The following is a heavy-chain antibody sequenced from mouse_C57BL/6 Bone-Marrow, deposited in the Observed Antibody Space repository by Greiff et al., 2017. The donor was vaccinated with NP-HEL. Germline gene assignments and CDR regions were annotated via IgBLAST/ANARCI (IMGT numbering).Heavy chain of an antibody. CDR2: LDPSDSYT. CDR1: GYTFTSYW. D-gene: IGHD1-1*01. V-gene: IGHV1-69*01. J-gene: IGHJ3*01. CDR3: SLLRYRAWFAY. Sequence: VQLQQPGAELVMPGASVKLSCKASGYTFTSYWMHWVKQRPGQGLEWIGELDPSDSYTNYNQKFKGKSTLTVDKSSSTAYMQLSSLTSEDSAVYYCSLLRYRAWFAYWGQGTLVTVSA.